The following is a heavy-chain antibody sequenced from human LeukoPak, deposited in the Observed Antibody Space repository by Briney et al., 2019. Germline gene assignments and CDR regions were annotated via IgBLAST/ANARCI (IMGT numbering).Heavy chain of an antibody. CDR3: ATFLAIVAARDSLYFQH. Sequence: GGSLRLSCAASGFTFSNYAMSWVRQAPGKGLEWVSGVSGSGGVTYHADSVKGRFTISRDNSKNTLHLQMNSLRAEDTAVYYCATFLAIVAARDSLYFQHWGQGTLVTVSS. D-gene: IGHD6-6*01. V-gene: IGHV3-23*01. J-gene: IGHJ1*01. CDR1: GFTFSNYA. CDR2: VSGSGGVT.